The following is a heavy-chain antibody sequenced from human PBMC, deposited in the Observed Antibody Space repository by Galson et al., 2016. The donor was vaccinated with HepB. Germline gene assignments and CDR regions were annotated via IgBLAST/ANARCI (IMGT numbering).Heavy chain of an antibody. CDR2: ISYDGTEQ. D-gene: IGHD5-24*01. CDR3: VKASFDGFYLRAGFDR. J-gene: IGHJ5*02. CDR1: GFTFNSYA. Sequence: SLRLSCAASGFTFNSYAMHWVRQAPGKGLEWVAVISYDGTEQYYADSVKGRFAIFRDNPKNTLYLQMNSLRTEDAAVYYCVKASFDGFYLRAGFDRWGQGTLVIVSS. V-gene: IGHV3-30*18.